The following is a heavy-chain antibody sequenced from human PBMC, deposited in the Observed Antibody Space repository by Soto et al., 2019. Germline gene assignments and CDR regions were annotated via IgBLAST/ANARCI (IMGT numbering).Heavy chain of an antibody. CDR2: INAGNGNT. J-gene: IGHJ3*02. Sequence: QVQLVQSGAEVKKPGASVKVSCKASGYTFTSYAMHWVRQAPGQRLEWMGWINAGNGNTKYSQKFQGSVTITRDTSASTAYMQLSSLRSEDTAVYYCARPSFRQRDAFDIWGQGTMVTVSS. CDR3: ARPSFRQRDAFDI. D-gene: IGHD3-10*01. V-gene: IGHV1-3*01. CDR1: GYTFTSYA.